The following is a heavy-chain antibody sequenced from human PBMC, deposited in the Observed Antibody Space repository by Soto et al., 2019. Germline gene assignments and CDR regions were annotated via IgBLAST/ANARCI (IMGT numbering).Heavy chain of an antibody. CDR2: ISNSGNTI. D-gene: IGHD1-20*01. J-gene: IGHJ6*02. CDR1: GFVFKNYE. CDR3: ARDIDNRDYYYGLDV. Sequence: GGSLRLSCVASGFVFKNYEMNWVRQAPGKGLEWISYISNSGNTIYVADSTRGRFTISRDNAKNSLFLQINSLRADDMAVYYCARDIDNRDYYYGLDVWGQGTTVTVSS. V-gene: IGHV3-48*03.